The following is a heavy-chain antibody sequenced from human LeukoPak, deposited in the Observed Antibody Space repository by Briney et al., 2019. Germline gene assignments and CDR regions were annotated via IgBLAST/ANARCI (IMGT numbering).Heavy chain of an antibody. Sequence: GGSLRLSCAAFGFTFSSYAMSWVRQAPGKGLQWVSSVSTVGSSTYYADSVKGRFTISRDNSKNTLFLQMNSLRAEDTAVYYCATTGTSYGDWGQGTLVTVSS. CDR1: GFTFSSYA. V-gene: IGHV3-23*01. D-gene: IGHD4-11*01. CDR2: VSTVGSST. J-gene: IGHJ4*02. CDR3: ATTGTSYGD.